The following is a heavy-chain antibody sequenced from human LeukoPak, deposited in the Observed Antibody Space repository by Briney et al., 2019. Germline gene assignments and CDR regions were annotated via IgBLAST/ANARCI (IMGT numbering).Heavy chain of an antibody. J-gene: IGHJ4*02. Sequence: PGGSLRLSCAVSGLTFRSYAMSWVRQAPGKGLEWVSGISGSGGSTYYADSVKGRFTTSRDNSKNTLYLQMNSLRADGTAVYYCANLGDYAIYVDYWGQGTLVTVSS. CDR3: ANLGDYAIYVDY. CDR2: ISGSGGST. CDR1: GLTFRSYA. D-gene: IGHD2-8*01. V-gene: IGHV3-23*01.